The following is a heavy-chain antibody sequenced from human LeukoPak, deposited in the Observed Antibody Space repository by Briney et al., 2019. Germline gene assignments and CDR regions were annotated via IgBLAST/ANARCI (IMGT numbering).Heavy chain of an antibody. V-gene: IGHV1-18*01. CDR1: GHTFTSYG. D-gene: IGHD3-3*01. CDR2: ISAYIGNT. J-gene: IGHJ6*02. CDR3: ARNPGFAYYDFWSGYYNGMDV. Sequence: ASVKVSCKASGHTFTSYGISWVRQAPGQGLEWMGWISAYIGNTNYAQKLQGRVTMTTDTSTSTAYMELRSLRSDDTAVYYCARNPGFAYYDFWSGYYNGMDVWGQGTTVTVSS.